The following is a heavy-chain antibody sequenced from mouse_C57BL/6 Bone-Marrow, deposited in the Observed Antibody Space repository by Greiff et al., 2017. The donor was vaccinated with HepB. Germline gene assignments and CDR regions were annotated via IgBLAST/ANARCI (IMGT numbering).Heavy chain of an antibody. CDR3: ARGATTVNY. Sequence: EVQLQQSGPELVKPGASVKISCKASGYSFTGYNMNWVKQSNGKSLEWIGVINPNYGTTSYNEKFKGKATLTADKSSSTAYMELRSLTSEDSAVYFCARGATTVNYWGQGTTLTVSS. V-gene: IGHV1-39*01. J-gene: IGHJ2*01. D-gene: IGHD1-1*01. CDR1: GYSFTGYN. CDR2: INPNYGTT.